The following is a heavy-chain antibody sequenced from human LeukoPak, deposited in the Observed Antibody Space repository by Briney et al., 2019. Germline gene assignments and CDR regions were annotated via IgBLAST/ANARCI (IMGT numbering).Heavy chain of an antibody. D-gene: IGHD3-22*01. CDR1: GGSISSSSYY. J-gene: IGHJ4*02. CDR2: IYYSGST. CDR3: ARQKSTGYTDY. V-gene: IGHV4-39*01. Sequence: PSETLSLTCTVSGGSISSSSYYWGWIRQPPGTGLEWIGSIYYSGSTYYNPSLKSRVTISVDTSKNQFSLKLSSVTAADTAVYYCARQKSTGYTDYWGQGTLVTVSS.